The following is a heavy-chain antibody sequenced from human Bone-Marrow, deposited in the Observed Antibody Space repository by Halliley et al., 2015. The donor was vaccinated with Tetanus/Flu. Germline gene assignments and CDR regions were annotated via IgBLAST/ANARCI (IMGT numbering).Heavy chain of an antibody. V-gene: IGHV4-59*01. CDR3: ARADDHHDTSGYYSTVGYFPH. J-gene: IGHJ1*01. D-gene: IGHD3-22*01. CDR2: YSGTT. Sequence: YSGTTHYNPSLKSRVTISADTSKNHFSLNLRSVTAADTGMYYCARADDHHDTSGYYSTVGYFPHWGQGTLVSVSS.